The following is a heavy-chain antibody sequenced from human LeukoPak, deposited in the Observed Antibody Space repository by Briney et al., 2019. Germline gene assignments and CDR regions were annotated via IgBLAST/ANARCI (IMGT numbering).Heavy chain of an antibody. CDR1: GFTFSSYA. D-gene: IGHD6-13*01. V-gene: IGHV3-23*01. J-gene: IGHJ4*02. CDR3: AKGRIAAAGTLDY. Sequence: AGGSLRLSCAASGFTFSSYAMSWVRQAPGKGLEWLSAISGSGGSTYYADSVKGRFTISRDNSKTTLYLQMNSLRAEDTAVYYCAKGRIAAAGTLDYWGQGTLVTVSS. CDR2: ISGSGGST.